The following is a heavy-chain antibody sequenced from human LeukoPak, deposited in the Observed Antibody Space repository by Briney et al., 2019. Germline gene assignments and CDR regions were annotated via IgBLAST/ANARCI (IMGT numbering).Heavy chain of an antibody. V-gene: IGHV4-39*01. D-gene: IGHD6-13*01. CDR1: GDSISSSSYC. J-gene: IGHJ5*02. Sequence: SETLSLTCTVSGDSISSSSYCWDWIRQPPGKGLEWIGNIYNSGSTYYNPSLKSRVTISVDTSKNQFSLKLSSVTAADTAVYYCARQAYSSNLGWFDPWGQGTLVTVSS. CDR2: IYNSGST. CDR3: ARQAYSSNLGWFDP.